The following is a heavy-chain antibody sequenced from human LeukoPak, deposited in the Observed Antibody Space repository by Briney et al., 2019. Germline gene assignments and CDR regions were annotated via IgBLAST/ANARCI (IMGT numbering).Heavy chain of an antibody. J-gene: IGHJ4*02. CDR1: GYSISSGYY. CDR3: AREGGWELRSEYYFDY. V-gene: IGHV4-38-2*02. D-gene: IGHD1-26*01. Sequence: SETLSLTCTVSGYSISSGYYWGWIRQPPGEGLEWIGGIYRTGSTYYNPSLRSRVTISVDTSKNQFSLKLSSVTAADTAVYYCAREGGWELRSEYYFDYWGQGTLVTVSS. CDR2: IYRTGST.